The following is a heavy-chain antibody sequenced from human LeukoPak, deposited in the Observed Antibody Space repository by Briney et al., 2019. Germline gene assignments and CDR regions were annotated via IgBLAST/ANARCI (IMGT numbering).Heavy chain of an antibody. CDR1: GFSFRSYG. Sequence: PGGSLRLSCAASGFSFRSYGMHWVRQAPGKGLEWEAVISYEGSNEYYADSVKGRFTISRDNSKNTLYLQMTSLRAEDTAVYYCAKDGIRYYYDSSGYYGDYWGQGTLVTVSS. CDR2: ISYEGSNE. CDR3: AKDGIRYYYDSSGYYGDY. D-gene: IGHD3-22*01. J-gene: IGHJ4*02. V-gene: IGHV3-30*18.